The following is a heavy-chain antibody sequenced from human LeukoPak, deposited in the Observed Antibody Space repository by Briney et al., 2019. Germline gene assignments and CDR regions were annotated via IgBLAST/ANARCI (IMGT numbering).Heavy chain of an antibody. CDR2: ISGRSGDT. J-gene: IGHJ4*02. Sequence: PGGSLRLSCAASGFTFSSYAMSWVRQAPGKGLEWVSAISGRSGDTYYAASVKGRFTISRDNSKNTLYLQMNTLRAEDTAVYYCAPYEGIGARGGQGTLDTVSS. D-gene: IGHD3-10*01. V-gene: IGHV3-23*01. CDR3: APYEGIGAR. CDR1: GFTFSSYA.